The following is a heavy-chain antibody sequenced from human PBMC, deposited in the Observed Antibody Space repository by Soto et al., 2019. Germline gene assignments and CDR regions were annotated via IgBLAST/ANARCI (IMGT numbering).Heavy chain of an antibody. CDR3: ARAPLRPTVTTYYYYYYMDV. CDR1: GGTFSSYT. Sequence: GASVKVSCKASGGTFSSYTISWVRQAPGQGLEWMGRIIPILGIANYAQKFQGRVTITADKFTSTAYMELSSLRSEDTAVYYCARAPLRPTVTTYYYYYYMDVWGKGTTVTVSS. CDR2: IIPILGIA. D-gene: IGHD4-17*01. V-gene: IGHV1-69*02. J-gene: IGHJ6*03.